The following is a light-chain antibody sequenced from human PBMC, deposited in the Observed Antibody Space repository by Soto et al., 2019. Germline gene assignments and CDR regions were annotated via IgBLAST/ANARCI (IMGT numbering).Light chain of an antibody. CDR3: QQYGNSPET. CDR2: GAS. Sequence: EIVLTQSPGTLSLSPGERATLFCGASQSVASPYLAWYQQKPGQAPRLLIYGASSRAAGIPNRFSASGSGTDFTLTISRLEPEDFAVYYCQQYGNSPETFGQGTKVAIK. J-gene: IGKJ1*01. V-gene: IGKV3-20*01. CDR1: QSVASPY.